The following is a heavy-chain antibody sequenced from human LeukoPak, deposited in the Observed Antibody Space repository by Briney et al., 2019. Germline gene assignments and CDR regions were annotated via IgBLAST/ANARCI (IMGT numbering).Heavy chain of an antibody. CDR2: ISYDGSNK. CDR3: ARLGGSGSYYNVGYYYGMDV. Sequence: GRSLRLSCAASGFTFSSYAMHWVRQAPGKGLEWVAVISYDGSNKYYADSVKGRFTISRDNSKNTLYLQMNSLRAEDTAVYYCARLGGSGSYYNVGYYYGMDVWGQGTTVTVSS. J-gene: IGHJ6*02. CDR1: GFTFSSYA. V-gene: IGHV3-30-3*01. D-gene: IGHD3-10*01.